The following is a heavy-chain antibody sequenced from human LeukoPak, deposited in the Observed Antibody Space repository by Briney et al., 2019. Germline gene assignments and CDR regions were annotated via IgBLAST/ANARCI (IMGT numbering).Heavy chain of an antibody. Sequence: GSLRLSCAASGFTFSNYAMRWIRQPPGNGLEWIGAINPSGSTNYNPSLKSRVTRSVDTSKNLFALKLSPVTAADTAVYYCARHPNLYYYDSSGYSNSYYFDYWGQGTLVTV. CDR1: GFTFSNYA. D-gene: IGHD3-22*01. CDR3: ARHPNLYYYDSSGYSNSYYFDY. V-gene: IGHV4-34*01. CDR2: INPSGST. J-gene: IGHJ4*02.